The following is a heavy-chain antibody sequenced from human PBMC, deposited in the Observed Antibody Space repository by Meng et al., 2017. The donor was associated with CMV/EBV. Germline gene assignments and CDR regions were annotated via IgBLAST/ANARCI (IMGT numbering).Heavy chain of an antibody. D-gene: IGHD2-2*01. Sequence: GGSLKISCAASGFTFSDYYMSWIRQAPGKGLEWVSYISSSGSTIYYADSVKGRFTISRDNAKNSLYLQMNSLRAEDTAVYYCARDQNIVVVPAAPRVHYYYYGMDVWGQGTTVTVSS. V-gene: IGHV3-11*01. J-gene: IGHJ6*02. CDR1: GFTFSDYY. CDR2: ISSSGSTI. CDR3: ARDQNIVVVPAAPRVHYYYYGMDV.